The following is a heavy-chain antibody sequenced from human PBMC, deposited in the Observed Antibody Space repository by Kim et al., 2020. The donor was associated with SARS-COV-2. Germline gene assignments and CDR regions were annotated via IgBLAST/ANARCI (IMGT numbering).Heavy chain of an antibody. CDR1: GFTFSSYA. J-gene: IGHJ6*02. Sequence: GGSLRLSCAASGFTFSSYAISWVRQAPGKGLEWVSTISGSGGNTYYADSVKGRFTISRDNSKNTLYLQVNSLRVEDTAVYYCAKSPNFSGYYGMDVWGQGTTVSVSS. D-gene: IGHD3-10*01. CDR2: ISGSGGNT. V-gene: IGHV3-23*01. CDR3: AKSPNFSGYYGMDV.